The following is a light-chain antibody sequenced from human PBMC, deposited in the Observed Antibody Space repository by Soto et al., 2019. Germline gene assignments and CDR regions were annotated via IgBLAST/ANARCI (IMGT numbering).Light chain of an antibody. J-gene: IGKJ2*01. CDR1: QSISSW. CDR2: KAS. CDR3: QQYDSPYT. V-gene: IGKV1-5*03. Sequence: DIQMTQSPSTLSASLGDRVTITCRASQSISSWLAWYQQKPGKAPNLLIYKASTLESGVPSRFSGSGSGTEFTLTISSLQPDDFATYYCQQYDSPYTFGQGTKLEIK.